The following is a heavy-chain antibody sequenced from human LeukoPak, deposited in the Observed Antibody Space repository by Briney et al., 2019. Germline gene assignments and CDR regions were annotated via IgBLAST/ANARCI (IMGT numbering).Heavy chain of an antibody. CDR3: ARVNINNWHSCDY. Sequence: SETLSLTCAVSGGSISSNNRWGWVRQPPGKGLEWIGEIYHSGSPNYNPSLKSRVTISVDKSRNHFSLNLGSVTAADTAVYYCARVNINNWHSCDYWGQGTLVTVSS. CDR1: GGSISSNNR. V-gene: IGHV4-4*02. D-gene: IGHD1-1*01. CDR2: IYHSGSP. J-gene: IGHJ4*02.